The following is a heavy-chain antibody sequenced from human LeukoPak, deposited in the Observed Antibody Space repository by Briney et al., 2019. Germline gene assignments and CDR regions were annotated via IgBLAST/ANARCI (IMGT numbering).Heavy chain of an antibody. J-gene: IGHJ5*02. V-gene: IGHV3-23*01. CDR1: GFTFSTYA. D-gene: IGHD6-6*01. CDR2: VSGTGGRT. Sequence: GGSLRLSCAASGFTFSTYAMSWVRQAPGKGLEWVSVVSGTGGRTYYADSVKGRFTISRDNSKNTLYLQMNSLRAEDTALNYCVKASSSSPQYNWFDAWGQGTLVTVSS. CDR3: VKASSSSPQYNWFDA.